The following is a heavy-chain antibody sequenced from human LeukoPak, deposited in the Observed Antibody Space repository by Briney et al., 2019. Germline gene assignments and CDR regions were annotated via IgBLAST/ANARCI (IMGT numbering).Heavy chain of an antibody. D-gene: IGHD3-22*01. V-gene: IGHV4-34*01. Sequence: PSETLSLTCAVYGGSFSGYYWSWIRQPPGKGLEWIGEINHSGSTNYNPSLKSRVTISVDTSKNQFSLKLSSVTAADTAVYYCARFKYYYDSSGYQPFDYWGQGTLVTVSS. CDR2: INHSGST. CDR1: GGSFSGYY. J-gene: IGHJ4*02. CDR3: ARFKYYYDSSGYQPFDY.